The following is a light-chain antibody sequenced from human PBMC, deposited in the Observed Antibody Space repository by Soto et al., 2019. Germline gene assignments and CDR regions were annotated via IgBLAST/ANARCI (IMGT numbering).Light chain of an antibody. CDR2: DVS. Sequence: QSALTQPRSVSGSPGQSVTISCTGTSSDVGGYNYVSWYQQYPSKAPKLMIYDVSERPSGVPDRFSGSKSGYTASLTISGLHAEAEADYYCCTYGGIYGVWVFGGGTNLTVL. J-gene: IGLJ3*02. CDR1: SSDVGGYNY. CDR3: CTYGGIYGVWV. V-gene: IGLV2-11*01.